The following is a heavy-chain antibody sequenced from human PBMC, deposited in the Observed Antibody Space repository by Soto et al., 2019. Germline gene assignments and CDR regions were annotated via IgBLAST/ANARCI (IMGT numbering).Heavy chain of an antibody. D-gene: IGHD6-6*01. V-gene: IGHV4-31*03. J-gene: IGHJ3*02. Sequence: SETLSLTCTVSGGSISSGGYYWSWIRQHPGKGLEWIGYIYYSGSTYYNPSLKSRVTISVDTSKNQFSLKLSSVTAADTAVYYCAKFIAARLTSAFDIWGQGTMVTVSS. CDR3: AKFIAARLTSAFDI. CDR1: GGSISSGGYY. CDR2: IYYSGST.